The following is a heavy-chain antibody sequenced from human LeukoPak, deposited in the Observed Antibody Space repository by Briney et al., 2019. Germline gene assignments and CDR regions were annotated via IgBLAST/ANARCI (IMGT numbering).Heavy chain of an antibody. J-gene: IGHJ6*02. V-gene: IGHV3-74*01. CDR1: GFTLSSYW. Sequence: PGGSVRVSCAASGFTLSSYWMHWVRQAPGKGLVWVSRINSDGSSTSYADSVKGRFTISRDNAKNTLYLQMNSLRAGDTAVYYCATGQGHGMDVWGQGTTVTVSS. CDR3: ATGQGHGMDV. CDR2: INSDGSST. D-gene: IGHD1-14*01.